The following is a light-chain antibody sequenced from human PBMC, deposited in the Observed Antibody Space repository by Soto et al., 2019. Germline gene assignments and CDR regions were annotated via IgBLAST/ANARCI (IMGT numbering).Light chain of an antibody. CDR3: QNYNYWHTAT. J-gene: IGKJ4*01. CDR2: GAS. Sequence: EIVLTQSPGTLSLSAGERPTLSSSSSQGIGDTLAWYQHKPGQAPRLLIFGASVRATGVPDRFSGSGSGTDFTLTINSLKSQDSAVYYCQNYNYWHTATFGGGTKVDIK. CDR1: QGIGDT. V-gene: IGKV3-15*01.